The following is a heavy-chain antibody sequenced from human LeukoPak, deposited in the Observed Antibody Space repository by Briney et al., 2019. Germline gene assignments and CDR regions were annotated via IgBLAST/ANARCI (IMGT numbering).Heavy chain of an antibody. Sequence: ASVKVCCKASGYTFTSYGISWVRQAPGQGLEWMGWISAYNGNTNYAQKLQGRVTMTTDTSTSTAYMELRSLRSDDTAVYYCARGGLDDILTGYSLFNYGAQGPLVTVPS. V-gene: IGHV1-18*01. CDR3: ARGGLDDILTGYSLFNY. CDR2: ISAYNGNT. CDR1: GYTFTSYG. J-gene: IGHJ4*02. D-gene: IGHD3-9*01.